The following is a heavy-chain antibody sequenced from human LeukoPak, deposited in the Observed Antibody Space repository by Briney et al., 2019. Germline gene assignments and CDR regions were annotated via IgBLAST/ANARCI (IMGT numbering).Heavy chain of an antibody. V-gene: IGHV3-33*08. CDR3: ARDQGRGSIDY. Sequence: PGGSLRLSCAASGFTFSGYYMSWIRQAPGKGLEWVAVIWYDGSNKYYADSVKGRFTISRDNSKDTLYLQMNSLRGEDTAVYYCARDQGRGSIDYWGQGTLVTVSS. D-gene: IGHD3-10*01. J-gene: IGHJ4*02. CDR1: GFTFSGYY. CDR2: IWYDGSNK.